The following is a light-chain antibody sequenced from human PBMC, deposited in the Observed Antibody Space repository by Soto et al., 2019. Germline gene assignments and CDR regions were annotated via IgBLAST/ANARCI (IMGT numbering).Light chain of an antibody. CDR1: QSVSSNH. CDR2: GAS. CDR3: QQYGSSPPYT. J-gene: IGKJ2*01. Sequence: EIVLTQSPGTLSLSPGEGATFSCRASQSVSSNHLAWYQQKPGQAPRLLIFGASSRASDIPDRFSGSGSGTDFTLTISRLEPEDFVVYYCQQYGSSPPYTFGQGTKLEI. V-gene: IGKV3-20*01.